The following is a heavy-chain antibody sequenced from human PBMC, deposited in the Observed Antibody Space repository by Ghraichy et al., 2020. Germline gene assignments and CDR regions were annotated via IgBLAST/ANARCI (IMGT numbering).Heavy chain of an antibody. CDR1: GFTFSAYW. CDR2: INSRGSST. D-gene: IGHD6-13*01. Sequence: ETLSLTRAASGFTFSAYWMHWVRQAPGKGLVWVSRINSRGSSTNYADSVKGRFTISRDNAKNTLYLQMNSLRAEDTAVYYCTRALADDAFDIWGQGTMVTVSS. J-gene: IGHJ3*02. CDR3: TRALADDAFDI. V-gene: IGHV3-74*01.